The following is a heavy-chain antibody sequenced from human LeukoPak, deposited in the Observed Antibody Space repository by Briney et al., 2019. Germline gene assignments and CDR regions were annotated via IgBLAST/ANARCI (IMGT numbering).Heavy chain of an antibody. J-gene: IGHJ4*02. V-gene: IGHV1-18*01. Sequence: ASVKVSCKASGYTFTSYGISWVRQAPGQGLEWMGWISAYNGNTNYAQKLQGRVTMTTDTSTSAAYMELRSLRSDDTAVYYCARVPLPRITMIVVVSPPDYWGQGTLVTVSS. CDR1: GYTFTSYG. CDR2: ISAYNGNT. D-gene: IGHD3-22*01. CDR3: ARVPLPRITMIVVVSPPDY.